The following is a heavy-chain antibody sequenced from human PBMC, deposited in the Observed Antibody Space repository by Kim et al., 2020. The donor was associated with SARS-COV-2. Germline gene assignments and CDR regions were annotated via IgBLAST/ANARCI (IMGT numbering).Heavy chain of an antibody. CDR1: GFTFDDYA. CDR3: AKDISYRAVAEFDY. Sequence: GGSLRLSCAASGFTFDDYAMHWVRQAPGKGLEWVSGISWNSGSIGYADSVKGRFTISRDNAKNSLYLQMNSLRAEDTALYYCAKDISYRAVAEFDYWGQGTLVTVSS. CDR2: ISWNSGSI. V-gene: IGHV3-9*01. D-gene: IGHD3-16*02. J-gene: IGHJ4*02.